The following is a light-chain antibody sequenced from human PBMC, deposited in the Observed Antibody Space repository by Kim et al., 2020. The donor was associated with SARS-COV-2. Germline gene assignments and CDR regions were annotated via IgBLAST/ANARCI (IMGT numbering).Light chain of an antibody. CDR3: AAWDDRMNGGG. CDR2: RNN. CDR1: SSNIGSNF. J-gene: IGLJ3*02. Sequence: QSVLTQSPSASGTPGQRVTISCSGTSSNIGSNFVYWYQQLPGSAPKVLIFRNNQRPSGVPDRFSGSRSGTSASLAISGLRSEDEAMYYCAAWDDRMNGGGYGGG. V-gene: IGLV1-47*01.